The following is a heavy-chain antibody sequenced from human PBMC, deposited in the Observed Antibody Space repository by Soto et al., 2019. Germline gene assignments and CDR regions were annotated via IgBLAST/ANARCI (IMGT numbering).Heavy chain of an antibody. CDR2: INHSGST. D-gene: IGHD6-13*01. CDR3: ARGAAVRRLSYYYYMDV. CDR1: GGSFSGYY. J-gene: IGHJ6*03. Sequence: LTCAVYGGSFSGYYWSWIRQPPGKGLEWIGEINHSGSTNYNPSLKSRVTISVDTSKNQFSLKLSSVTAADTAVYYCARGAAVRRLSYYYYMDVWGKGTTVTVSS. V-gene: IGHV4-34*01.